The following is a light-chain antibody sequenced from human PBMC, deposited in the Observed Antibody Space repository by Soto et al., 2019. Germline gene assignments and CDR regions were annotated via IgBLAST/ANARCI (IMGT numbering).Light chain of an antibody. Sequence: QTVVTQPSSLSESPGASASLTCTLRSGINVGTYRIYWYQQKPGSPPQYLLRYKSDSDKQQGSGVPSRFSGSKDASANAGILLISGLQSEDEADYYCMIWHSSAVVFGGGTKLTVL. V-gene: IGLV5-45*02. J-gene: IGLJ2*01. CDR1: SGINVGTYR. CDR3: MIWHSSAVV. CDR2: YKSDSDK.